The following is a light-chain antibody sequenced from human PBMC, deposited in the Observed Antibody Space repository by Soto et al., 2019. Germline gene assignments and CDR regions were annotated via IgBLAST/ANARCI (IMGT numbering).Light chain of an antibody. V-gene: IGLV2-14*01. Sequence: QSALTQPASVSGSPGQSITISCTGTSSDVGGYNYVSWYQQHPGKAPKLMIYDVSNRPSGVSNRFSGSKSGNTASLTISGLTAEYEAGYYCSSYTSSSTLYVFGTGTKLTVL. CDR2: DVS. CDR1: SSDVGGYNY. CDR3: SSYTSSSTLYV. J-gene: IGLJ1*01.